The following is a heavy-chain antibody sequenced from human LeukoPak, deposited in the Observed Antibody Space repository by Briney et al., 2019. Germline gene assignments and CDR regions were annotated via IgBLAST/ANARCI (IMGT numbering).Heavy chain of an antibody. CDR3: ARGPTDYYMDV. CDR2: IIPIFGTA. CDR1: GGTFTNYA. Sequence: SVKVSCKASGGTFTNYAISWVRQAPGQGLEWMGGIIPIFGTANYAQKLQDRVTLIMEESTSTAYMELSSLRSEDTAVYYCARGPTDYYMDVWGTGTTVTVSS. V-gene: IGHV1-69*05. J-gene: IGHJ6*03.